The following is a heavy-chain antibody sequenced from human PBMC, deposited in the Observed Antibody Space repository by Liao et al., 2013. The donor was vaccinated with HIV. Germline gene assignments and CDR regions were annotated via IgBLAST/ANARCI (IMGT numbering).Heavy chain of an antibody. D-gene: IGHD6-13*01. CDR3: ARTRIAAAGTWKTFDY. CDR1: GGSFSGYY. V-gene: IGHV4-34*01. CDR2: INHSGRT. Sequence: QVQLQQWGAGLLKPSETLSLTCAVYGGSFSGYYWSWIRQPPGKGLEWIGEINHSGRTNYNPSLKSRVTISVDTSKNQFSLKLSSVTAADTAVYYCARTRIAAAGTWKTFDYWGQGTLVTVSS. J-gene: IGHJ4*02.